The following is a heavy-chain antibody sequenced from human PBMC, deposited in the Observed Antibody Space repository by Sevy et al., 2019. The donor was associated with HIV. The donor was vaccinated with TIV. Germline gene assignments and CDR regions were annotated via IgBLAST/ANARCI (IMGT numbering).Heavy chain of an antibody. J-gene: IGHJ4*02. CDR1: GFTFGDYA. CDR2: IRRNSHEPYGVTT. D-gene: IGHD5-12*01. CDR3: TRALATADTPEYYFDY. Sequence: GGSLRLSCTSSGFTFGDYAMSWFRQAPGKGLEWVAFIRRNSHEPYGVTTEYAASVKGRFTISRDDSKRIAYLQMNSLKTEDTAVYYCTRALATADTPEYYFDYWGQGILVTVSS. V-gene: IGHV3-49*03.